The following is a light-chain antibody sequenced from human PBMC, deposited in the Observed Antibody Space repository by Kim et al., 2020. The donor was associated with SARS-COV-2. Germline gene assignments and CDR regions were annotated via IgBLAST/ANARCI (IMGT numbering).Light chain of an antibody. J-gene: IGLJ3*02. Sequence: SYELTQPSSVSVSPGQTARITCSGNILAKKYARWFQQKPGQAPVLVIYKDYERPSGIPERFSGSSSGTTVTLTISGAQVEDEADYYCFSAADNNWVFGRGTQLTVL. CDR1: ILAKKY. CDR2: KDY. CDR3: FSAADNNWV. V-gene: IGLV3-27*01.